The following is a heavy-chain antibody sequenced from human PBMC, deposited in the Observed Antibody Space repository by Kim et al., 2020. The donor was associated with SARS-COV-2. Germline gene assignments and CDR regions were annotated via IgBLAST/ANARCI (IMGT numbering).Heavy chain of an antibody. Sequence: GGSLRLSCAASGFTFSSYAMHWVRQAPGKGLEWVAVISYDGSNKYYADSVKGRFTISRDNSKNTLYLQMNSLRAEDTAVYYCARDLTYYDFWSGYLNYYYGMDVWGQGTTVTVSS. CDR1: GFTFSSYA. J-gene: IGHJ6*02. CDR2: ISYDGSNK. V-gene: IGHV3-30-3*01. CDR3: ARDLTYYDFWSGYLNYYYGMDV. D-gene: IGHD3-3*01.